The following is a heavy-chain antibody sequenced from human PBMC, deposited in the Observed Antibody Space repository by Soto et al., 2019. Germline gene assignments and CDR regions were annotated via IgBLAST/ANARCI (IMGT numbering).Heavy chain of an antibody. Sequence: EMQLLESGGGLVQPGGSLRLTCTASGFTLSSYAMNWVRQAPGEGLEWVSAVSGGGGDTYYADSVKGRFTISRDNSKDTLYLQMSSLRAEDTAVYYCAKAPRTYDFPYYFDSWGQGTLVTVSS. J-gene: IGHJ4*02. CDR2: VSGGGGDT. CDR1: GFTLSSYA. D-gene: IGHD3-3*01. V-gene: IGHV3-23*01. CDR3: AKAPRTYDFPYYFDS.